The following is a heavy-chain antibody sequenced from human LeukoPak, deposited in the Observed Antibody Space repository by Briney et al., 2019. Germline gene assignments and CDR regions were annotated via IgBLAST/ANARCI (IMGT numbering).Heavy chain of an antibody. CDR3: ARDRGSSGWFDY. J-gene: IGHJ4*02. CDR2: IYTSGST. Sequence: PSQTLSLTCTVSGGSISSGSYYWSWIRQPAGKGLEWIGRIYTSGSTNYNPSLNSRVTISVDTSKNQFSLKLSSVTAADTAVYYCARDRGSSGWFDYWGQGTLVTVSS. D-gene: IGHD6-19*01. CDR1: GGSISSGSYY. V-gene: IGHV4-61*02.